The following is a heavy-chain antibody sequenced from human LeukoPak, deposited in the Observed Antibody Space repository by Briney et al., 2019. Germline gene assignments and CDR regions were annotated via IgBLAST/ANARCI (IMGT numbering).Heavy chain of an antibody. J-gene: IGHJ4*02. Sequence: PGGSLRLSCAASGFTFSSYAMSWVRLAPGKGPEWVSTISGSGGNTYYADSVKGRFTISRDNSKNTLFLQMNSLRAEDTAVYYCARGGYYDSSGYYLDYWGQGTLVTVSS. D-gene: IGHD3-22*01. CDR3: ARGGYYDSSGYYLDY. V-gene: IGHV3-23*01. CDR2: ISGSGGNT. CDR1: GFTFSSYA.